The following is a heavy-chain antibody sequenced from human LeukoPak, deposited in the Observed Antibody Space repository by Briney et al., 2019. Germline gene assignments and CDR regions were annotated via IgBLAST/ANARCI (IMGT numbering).Heavy chain of an antibody. D-gene: IGHD6-6*01. J-gene: IGHJ5*01. CDR2: IYSGGNT. CDR1: GFTVRSNY. V-gene: IGHV3-53*01. CDR3: ASSSPSVVVS. Sequence: QPGGSLRLSCAASGFTVRSNYMSWVRQAPGKGLEWVSVIYSGGNTYYADSVKGRFTISRDNSKNTLYLQMNSLRAEDTAVYYCASSSPSVVVSWGQGTLVTVSS.